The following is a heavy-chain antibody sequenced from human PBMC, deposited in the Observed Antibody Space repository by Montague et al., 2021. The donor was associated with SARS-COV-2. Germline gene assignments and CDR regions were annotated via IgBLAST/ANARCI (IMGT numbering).Heavy chain of an antibody. V-gene: IGHV3-48*02. CDR2: ISYLNTV. Sequence: SLRLSCAASGFTFSSFSMNWVRQTPTKGLEWVAYISYLNTVHYADSVRGRFTISRDNAKNPLYLQMSSLRDDDTAVYYCVRDPNALDFWGRGALVTVAS. J-gene: IGHJ4*02. D-gene: IGHD4/OR15-4a*01. CDR3: VRDPNALDF. CDR1: GFTFSSFS.